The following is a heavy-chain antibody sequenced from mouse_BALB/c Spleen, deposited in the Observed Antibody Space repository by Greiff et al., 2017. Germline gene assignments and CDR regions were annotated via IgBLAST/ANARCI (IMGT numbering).Heavy chain of an antibody. CDR2: IWGDGST. V-gene: IGHV2-6-7*01. Sequence: VQLQQSGPGLVAPSQSLSITCTVSGFSLTGYGVNWVRQPPGKGLEWLGMIWGDGSTDYNSALKSRLSISKDNSKSQVFLKMNSLQTDDTAMYYCARDWDGFFPWFAYWGQGTLVTVSA. CDR1: GFSLTGYG. D-gene: IGHD2-3*01. J-gene: IGHJ3*01. CDR3: ARDWDGFFPWFAY.